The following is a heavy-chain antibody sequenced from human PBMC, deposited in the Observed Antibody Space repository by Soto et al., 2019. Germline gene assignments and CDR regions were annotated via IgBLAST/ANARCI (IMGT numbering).Heavy chain of an antibody. CDR2: IKQYGSEK. CDR1: GFTFSSYW. J-gene: IGHJ4*02. Sequence: GGSLRLSCAASGFTFSSYWMSWVRQAPGKGLEWVANIKQYGSEKYYVDSVKGRFTISRDNAKNSLYLQMNSLRAEDTAVYYCARGANYDFWSGYDYWGQGTLVTVSS. CDR3: ARGANYDFWSGYDY. V-gene: IGHV3-7*01. D-gene: IGHD3-3*01.